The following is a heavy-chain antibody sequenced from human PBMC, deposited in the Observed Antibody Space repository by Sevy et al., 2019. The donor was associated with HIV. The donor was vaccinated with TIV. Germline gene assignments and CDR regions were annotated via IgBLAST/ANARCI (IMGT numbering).Heavy chain of an antibody. Sequence: GGSLRLSCAASGFTFSSYAMSWVRQAPGKGLEWVSAIRGSGGSTYYADSVKGRFTISRDNSKNTLYLQMNSLRAEDTAVYYCAKPPSVVITKVDWFDPWGQGTLVTVSS. CDR2: IRGSGGST. J-gene: IGHJ5*02. V-gene: IGHV3-23*01. CDR1: GFTFSSYA. CDR3: AKPPSVVITKVDWFDP. D-gene: IGHD3-22*01.